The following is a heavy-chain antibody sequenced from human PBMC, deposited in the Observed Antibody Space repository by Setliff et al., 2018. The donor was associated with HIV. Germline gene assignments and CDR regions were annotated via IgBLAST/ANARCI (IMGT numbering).Heavy chain of an antibody. J-gene: IGHJ4*02. CDR1: GFTFWSHS. V-gene: IGHV3-48*04. CDR3: AAVPWGHSSLIIDH. Sequence: PGGSLRLSCAASGFTFWSHSMLWVRQAPGKGLQWVAYISRGGHGSIIHYADSVKGRFTISRDNAKNSVYLQMHSLRVEDTAVYYCAAVPWGHSSLIIDHWGQGTPVTVSS. CDR2: ISRGGHGSII. D-gene: IGHD3-16*01.